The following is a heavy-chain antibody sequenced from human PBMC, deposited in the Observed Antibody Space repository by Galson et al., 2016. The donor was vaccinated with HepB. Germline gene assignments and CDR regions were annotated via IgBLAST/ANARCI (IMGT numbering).Heavy chain of an antibody. V-gene: IGHV4-61*09. CDR1: GGSLRSGSFY. CDR2: IYHGGST. CDR3: ARQRYSYGAFDN. D-gene: IGHD5-18*01. Sequence: TLSLTCTVSGGSLRSGSFYWSWIRQPAGKGLEWIAYIYHGGSTKYNPSLKSRMTISADTSKKDFSLKLSSVTAADTAVYYCARQRYSYGAFDNWGPGTLVTVSS. J-gene: IGHJ4*02.